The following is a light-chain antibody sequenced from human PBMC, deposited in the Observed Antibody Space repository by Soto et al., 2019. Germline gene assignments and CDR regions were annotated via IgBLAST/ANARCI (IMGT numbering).Light chain of an antibody. CDR1: QSVSSSY. V-gene: IGKV3-20*01. Sequence: EIVLTQSPGTLSLSPGERATLSCRASQSVSSSYLAWYQQKPGQAPRLLIYGASSSATGIPDRFSGSGSGTDFTITISRVETEDFAVYRCQHYVVLPRLTFGGGTKVEIK. J-gene: IGKJ4*01. CDR2: GAS. CDR3: QHYVVLPRLT.